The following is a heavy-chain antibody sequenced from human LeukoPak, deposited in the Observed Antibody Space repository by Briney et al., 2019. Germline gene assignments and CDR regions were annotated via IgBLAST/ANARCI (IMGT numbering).Heavy chain of an antibody. CDR2: IYDSGST. CDR1: GGSIRSSYYY. D-gene: IGHD4-17*01. J-gene: IGHJ4*02. Sequence: PSETLSLTCTVSGGSIRSSYYYWGWIRQPPGKGLEWIGSIYDSGSTYYNLSLKSRVTISVDTSKNQFSLKLNSVAAADTAVYYCAREPTTVTTSLYFGYWGQGTLVTVSS. CDR3: AREPTTVTTSLYFGY. V-gene: IGHV4-39*02.